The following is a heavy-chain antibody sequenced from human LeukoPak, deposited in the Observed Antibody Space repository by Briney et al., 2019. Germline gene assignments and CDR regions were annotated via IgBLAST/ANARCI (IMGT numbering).Heavy chain of an antibody. D-gene: IGHD3-3*01. CDR3: AKDSVRGYYTIDY. V-gene: IGHV3-30*18. CDR1: GFTFSSYE. J-gene: IGHJ4*02. Sequence: GGSLRLSCAASGFTFSSYEMNWVRQAPGKGLEWVAVISYDGSNKYYADSVKGRFTISRDNSKNTLYLQMNSLRAEDTAVYYCAKDSVRGYYTIDYWGQGTLVTVSS. CDR2: ISYDGSNK.